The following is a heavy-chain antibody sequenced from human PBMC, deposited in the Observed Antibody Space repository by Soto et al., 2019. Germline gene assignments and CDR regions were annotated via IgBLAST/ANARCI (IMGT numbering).Heavy chain of an antibody. CDR1: GGSISSYY. Sequence: SETLSLTCTVSGGSISSYYWSWIRQPPGKGLGGIGDIYYSGSTNYNPSLKSRVTISVDTSKNQFSLKLSSVTAADTAVYYCARDGWRDDFDYWGQGTLVPVSS. J-gene: IGHJ4*02. CDR2: IYYSGST. D-gene: IGHD6-19*01. CDR3: ARDGWRDDFDY. V-gene: IGHV4-59*01.